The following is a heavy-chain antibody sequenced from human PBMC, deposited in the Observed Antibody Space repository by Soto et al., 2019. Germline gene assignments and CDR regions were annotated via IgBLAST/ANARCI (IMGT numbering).Heavy chain of an antibody. Sequence: SVKVSCKASGGTFSSYTISWVRQAPGQGLEWMGRIIPILGIANYAQKFQGRVTITADKSTSTAYMELSSLRSEDTAVYYCARDVVRGVIADYWGQGTLVTVSS. CDR1: GGTFSSYT. CDR2: IIPILGIA. CDR3: ARDVVRGVIADY. D-gene: IGHD3-10*01. V-gene: IGHV1-69*04. J-gene: IGHJ4*02.